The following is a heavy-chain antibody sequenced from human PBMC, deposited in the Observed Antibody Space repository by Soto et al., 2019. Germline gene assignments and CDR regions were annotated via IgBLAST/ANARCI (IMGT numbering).Heavy chain of an antibody. V-gene: IGHV3-23*01. CDR2: IIQSGET. D-gene: IGHD1-1*01. Sequence: GGSLRLSCAASGFTFSTYTMSWVRQAPGEGLEWVSGIIQSGETFYADSVKGRFTISRDNSNNMLYLQIHSLRVDDTAVYYCAKVRQPDGRWPFDHWGQGILVNVS. CDR1: GFTFSTYT. CDR3: AKVRQPDGRWPFDH. J-gene: IGHJ4*02.